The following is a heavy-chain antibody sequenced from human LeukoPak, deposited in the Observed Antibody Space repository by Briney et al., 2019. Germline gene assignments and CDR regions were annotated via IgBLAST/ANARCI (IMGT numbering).Heavy chain of an antibody. CDR3: AKDSGYSYGYGDFDY. D-gene: IGHD5-18*01. CDR1: GFTFSSYD. J-gene: IGHJ4*02. Sequence: GGSLRLSCAASGFTFSSYDMHWVRQATGKGLEWVSAIGTAGDTYYPGSVKGRFTISRDNAKNSLYLQMNSLRAEDTALYYCAKDSGYSYGYGDFDYWGQGTLVTVSS. CDR2: IGTAGDT. V-gene: IGHV3-13*01.